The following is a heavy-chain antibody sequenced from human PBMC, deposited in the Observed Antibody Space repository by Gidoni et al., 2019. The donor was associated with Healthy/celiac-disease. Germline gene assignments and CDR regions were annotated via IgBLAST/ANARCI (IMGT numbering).Heavy chain of an antibody. J-gene: IGHJ6*03. CDR1: GYTFTSYG. Sequence: QVQLVQSGAEVKKPGASVKVSCKASGYTFTSYGISWVRQAPGQGLEWMGWISAYNGNTNDAQKLQGRVTMTTDTSTSTAYMELRSLRSDDTAVYYCARVYIWGYDILTGYSHYYYYYMDVWGKGTTVTVSS. V-gene: IGHV1-18*01. D-gene: IGHD3-9*01. CDR2: ISAYNGNT. CDR3: ARVYIWGYDILTGYSHYYYYYMDV.